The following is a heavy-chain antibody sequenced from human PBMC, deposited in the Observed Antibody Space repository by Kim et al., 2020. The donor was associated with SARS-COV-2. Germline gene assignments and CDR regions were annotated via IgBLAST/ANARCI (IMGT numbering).Heavy chain of an antibody. CDR2: ISGSGGST. CDR3: AKAIPYYDILTGYPLFDY. CDR1: GFTFSSYA. D-gene: IGHD3-9*01. Sequence: GGSLRLSCAASGFTFSSYAMSWVRQAPGKGLEWVSAISGSGGSTYYADSVKGRFTISRDNSKNTLYLQMNSLRAEDTAVYYCAKAIPYYDILTGYPLFDYWGQGTLVTVSS. J-gene: IGHJ4*02. V-gene: IGHV3-23*01.